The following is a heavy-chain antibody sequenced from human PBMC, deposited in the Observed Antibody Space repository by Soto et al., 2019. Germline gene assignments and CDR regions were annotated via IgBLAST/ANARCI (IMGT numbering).Heavy chain of an antibody. J-gene: IGHJ4*02. CDR2: ISSSSSYI. CDR3: ARDDLMVYAINDY. Sequence: EVQLVESGGGLVKPGGSLRLSCAASGFTFSSYSMNWVRQAPGKGLEWVSSISSSSSYIYYADSVKGRFTISRDNAKNSLYLQMNSLRAEDTAVYYCARDDLMVYAINDYWGQGTLVTVSS. D-gene: IGHD2-8*01. CDR1: GFTFSSYS. V-gene: IGHV3-21*01.